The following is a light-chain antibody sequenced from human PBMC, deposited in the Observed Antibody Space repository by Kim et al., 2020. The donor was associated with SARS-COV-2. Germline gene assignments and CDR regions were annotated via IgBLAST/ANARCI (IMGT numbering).Light chain of an antibody. CDR3: AAWDDSLSGWV. Sequence: ELTQPPSASGTPGQRATISCSGSSSNIGSNYVYWYQQLPGTAPKLLIYMNNQRPSGVPDRFSGSKSGTTASLAISGVRSEDEADYYCAAWDDSLSGWVFGGGTRLTVL. V-gene: IGLV1-47*01. CDR1: SSNIGSNY. CDR2: MNN. J-gene: IGLJ2*01.